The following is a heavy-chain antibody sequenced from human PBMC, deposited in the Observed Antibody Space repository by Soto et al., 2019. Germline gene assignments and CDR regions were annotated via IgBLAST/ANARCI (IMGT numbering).Heavy chain of an antibody. Sequence: SGTLSLTCTVSGGSISSSSYYWGWIRQPPGKGLEWIGSIYYSGSTYYNPSLKSRVTISVDTSKNQFSLKLSSVTAADTAVYYCAREYEGLAAAGTYPIDYWGQGTLVTVSS. D-gene: IGHD6-13*01. CDR1: GGSISSSSYY. CDR3: AREYEGLAAAGTYPIDY. V-gene: IGHV4-39*01. CDR2: IYYSGST. J-gene: IGHJ4*02.